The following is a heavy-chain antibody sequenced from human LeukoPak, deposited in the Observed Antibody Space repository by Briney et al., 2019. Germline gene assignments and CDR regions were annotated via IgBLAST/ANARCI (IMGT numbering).Heavy chain of an antibody. CDR3: ARDSSQGLVSGYFDL. CDR1: GGTFSSYA. Sequence: GASVKVSCKASGGTFSSYAISWVRQAPGQGLEWMGGIIPIFGTANYAQKFQGRVTITADESTSIAYMELSSLRSEDTAVYYCARDSSQGLVSGYFDLWGHGTLVAVSS. D-gene: IGHD6-19*01. J-gene: IGHJ2*01. V-gene: IGHV1-69*13. CDR2: IIPIFGTA.